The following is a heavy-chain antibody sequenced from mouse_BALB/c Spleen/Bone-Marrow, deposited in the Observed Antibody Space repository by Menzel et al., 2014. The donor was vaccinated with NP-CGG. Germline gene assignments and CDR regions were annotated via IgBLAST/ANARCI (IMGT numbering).Heavy chain of an antibody. CDR3: ARDIGRLLFDY. Sequence: EVNVVESGGGLVQPGGSLRLSCETSGFTFTDYYMNWVRQPPGKALEWLSFIRNKANGYTTEYSASVKGRFTISRDNSQSILYLQMNTLRAEDSATYYCARDIGRLLFDYWGQGTTLTVSS. CDR1: GFTFTDYY. D-gene: IGHD1-2*01. V-gene: IGHV7-3*02. CDR2: IRNKANGYTT. J-gene: IGHJ2*01.